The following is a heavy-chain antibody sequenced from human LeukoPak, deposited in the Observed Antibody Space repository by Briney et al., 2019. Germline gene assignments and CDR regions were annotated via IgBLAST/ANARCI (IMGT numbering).Heavy chain of an antibody. Sequence: GGSLRLSCAASGFTFSDYYMSWIRQAPGKGLEWVSGISGSGGSTYLADSVKGRFTISRDNAKNTLYLQMNSLRAEDTAVYYCARIGSSSAPYYYYMDVWGKGTTVTISS. CDR2: ISGSGGST. D-gene: IGHD6-6*01. V-gene: IGHV3-11*04. CDR1: GFTFSDYY. CDR3: ARIGSSSAPYYYYMDV. J-gene: IGHJ6*03.